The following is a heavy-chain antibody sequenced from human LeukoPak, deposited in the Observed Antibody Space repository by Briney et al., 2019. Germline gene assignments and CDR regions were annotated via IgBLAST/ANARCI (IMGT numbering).Heavy chain of an antibody. Sequence: GGSLRLSCAASGFTFSSYAMSWVRQAPGKGLEWVSAISGSGGGTYYANSVKGRFTISRDNSKNTVYLQMNSLRAEDTAVYYCAKSQLGTNIVVVPAANYWGQGTLVTVSS. J-gene: IGHJ4*02. CDR2: ISGSGGGT. CDR3: AKSQLGTNIVVVPAANY. V-gene: IGHV3-23*01. CDR1: GFTFSSYA. D-gene: IGHD2-2*01.